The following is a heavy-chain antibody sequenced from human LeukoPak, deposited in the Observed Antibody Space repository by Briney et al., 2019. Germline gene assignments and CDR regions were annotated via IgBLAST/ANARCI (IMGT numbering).Heavy chain of an antibody. J-gene: IGHJ4*02. Sequence: GGSLRLSCAASGFTFDDYAMHWVRQAPGKGLEWVSGISWNSGSIGYADSVKGRFTISRDNAKNSLYLQMNSLRAEDTALYYCAKDLGDRGRRRGYSYGFDYWGQGTLVTVPS. V-gene: IGHV3-9*01. CDR1: GFTFDDYA. D-gene: IGHD5-18*01. CDR2: ISWNSGSI. CDR3: AKDLGDRGRRRGYSYGFDY.